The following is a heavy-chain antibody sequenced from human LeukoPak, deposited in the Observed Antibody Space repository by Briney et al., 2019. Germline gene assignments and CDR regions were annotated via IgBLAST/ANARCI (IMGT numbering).Heavy chain of an antibody. Sequence: GGSPRLSCAASGFTFSSYSMNWVRQAPGKGLEWVSSISSSSSYIYYADSVKGRFTISRDNAKNSLYLQMNSLRAEDTAVYYCAGHSGYDPDYWGQGTLVTVSS. D-gene: IGHD5-12*01. CDR1: GFTFSSYS. J-gene: IGHJ4*02. V-gene: IGHV3-21*01. CDR3: AGHSGYDPDY. CDR2: ISSSSSYI.